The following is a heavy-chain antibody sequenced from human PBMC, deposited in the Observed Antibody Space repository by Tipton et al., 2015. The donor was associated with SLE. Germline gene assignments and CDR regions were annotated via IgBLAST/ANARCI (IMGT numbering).Heavy chain of an antibody. CDR1: GFTFSSYA. J-gene: IGHJ4*02. CDR3: ARDAATYYYDSSGLEF. V-gene: IGHV3-23*01. D-gene: IGHD3-22*01. CDR2: ISGSGGST. Sequence: GSLRLSCAASGFTFSSYAMSWVRQAPGKGLEWVSAISGSGGSTYYADSVKGRFTISRDNSKNTLYLQMNSLRAEDTAVYYCARDAATYYYDSSGLEFWGQGTLVTVSS.